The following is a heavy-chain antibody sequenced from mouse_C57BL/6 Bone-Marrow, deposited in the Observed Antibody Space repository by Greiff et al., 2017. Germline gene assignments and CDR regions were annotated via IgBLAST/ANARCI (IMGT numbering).Heavy chain of an antibody. J-gene: IGHJ3*01. Sequence: VQRVESGAELVRPGTSVKVSCKASGYAFTNYLIEWVKQRPGQGLEWIGVINPGSGGTNYNEKFKGKATLTADKSSSTAYMQLSSLTSEDSAVYFCASLSQAEFAYWGQGTLVTVSA. V-gene: IGHV1-54*01. CDR1: GYAFTNYL. CDR3: ASLSQAEFAY. CDR2: INPGSGGT. D-gene: IGHD3-2*02.